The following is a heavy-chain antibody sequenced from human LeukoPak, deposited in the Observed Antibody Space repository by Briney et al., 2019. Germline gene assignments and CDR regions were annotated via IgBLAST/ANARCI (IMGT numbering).Heavy chain of an antibody. J-gene: IGHJ4*02. CDR3: SRGNYDSRGYKY. V-gene: IGHV4-34*01. CDR1: GGTFRCYY. Sequence: SETLSLTCAVYGGTFRCYYWSWIRQPPGKGLEWMGEINHSGSTNYNPSLMSQGTISQDTTKNQLPPMLTTVTAEDTALYYCSRGNYDSRGYKYWGQGTLVTVSS. CDR2: INHSGST. D-gene: IGHD3-22*01.